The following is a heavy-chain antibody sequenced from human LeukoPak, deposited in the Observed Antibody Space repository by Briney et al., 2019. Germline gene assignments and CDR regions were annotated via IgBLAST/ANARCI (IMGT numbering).Heavy chain of an antibody. CDR1: GGSISSYY. V-gene: IGHV4-59*01. Sequence: SETLSLTCTVSGGSISSYYWSWIRQPPGKGLEWIGYIYYSGSTNYNPSLKSRVTISVDTSKNQFSLKLRSVTAADTAVYYCARDFYDAFDIWGQGTMVTVSS. CDR2: IYYSGST. D-gene: IGHD2/OR15-2a*01. J-gene: IGHJ3*02. CDR3: ARDFYDAFDI.